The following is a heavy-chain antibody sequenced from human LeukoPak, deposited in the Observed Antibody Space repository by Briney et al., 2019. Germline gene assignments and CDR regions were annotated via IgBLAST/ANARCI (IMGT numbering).Heavy chain of an antibody. Sequence: VGALRLSCAAPGFSFSDYYSSWVRPAPRGGLGWGSYITSSSSYTNYADSVKGRFTISRDNAKNSLYLQMNSLRAEDTAVYYCARDRSRWYSSGSNWFDPWGQGTLVTVSS. CDR1: GFSFSDYY. V-gene: IGHV3-11*05. J-gene: IGHJ5*02. CDR2: ITSSSSYT. D-gene: IGHD6-19*01. CDR3: ARDRSRWYSSGSNWFDP.